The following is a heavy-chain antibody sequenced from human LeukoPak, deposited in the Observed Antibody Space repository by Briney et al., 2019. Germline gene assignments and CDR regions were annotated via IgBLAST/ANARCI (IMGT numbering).Heavy chain of an antibody. Sequence: SQTLSLTCPVAGGSISSYYWSCIRQPPGKGLEWIGHIYYSGSTNYNPSLKSRVTISVDTSKNQFSLKLSSVTAADTAVYYCARHLAHGDSGYTSLFDYWGQGTLVTVSS. D-gene: IGHD3-22*01. CDR2: IYYSGST. CDR1: GGSISSYY. V-gene: IGHV4-59*08. J-gene: IGHJ4*02. CDR3: ARHLAHGDSGYTSLFDY.